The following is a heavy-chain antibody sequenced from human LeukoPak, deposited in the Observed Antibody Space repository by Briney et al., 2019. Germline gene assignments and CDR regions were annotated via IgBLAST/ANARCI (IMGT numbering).Heavy chain of an antibody. V-gene: IGHV3-21*04. CDR2: ISSSSSYI. D-gene: IGHD3-22*01. Sequence: PGGSLRLSCAASEFTFSSYSMNWVRQAPGKGLEWVSSISSSSSYIYYADSVKGRFTISRDNSKNTLYLQMNSLRAEDTAVYYCARDSNYYDSSGYLDWGQGTLVTVSS. CDR3: ARDSNYYDSSGYLD. J-gene: IGHJ4*02. CDR1: EFTFSSYS.